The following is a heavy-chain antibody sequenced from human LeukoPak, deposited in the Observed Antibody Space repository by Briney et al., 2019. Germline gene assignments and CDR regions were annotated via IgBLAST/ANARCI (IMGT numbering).Heavy chain of an antibody. J-gene: IGHJ4*02. CDR2: ISSGSSTI. D-gene: IGHD2-15*01. CDR3: ARGPRYCSGVSCYSYYFDY. Sequence: PGGSLRLSCAASGFAFSTYTMNWVRQAPGKGLEWVSCISSGSSTIYYADSVKGRFTISRDNAKNSLYLQMNSLRDEDTAVYYCARGPRYCSGVSCYSYYFDYWGQGTLVTVSS. CDR1: GFAFSTYT. V-gene: IGHV3-48*02.